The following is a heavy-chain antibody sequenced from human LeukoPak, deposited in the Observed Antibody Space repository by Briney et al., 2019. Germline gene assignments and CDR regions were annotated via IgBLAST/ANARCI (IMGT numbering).Heavy chain of an antibody. CDR2: IYHSGTT. Sequence: PSETLSLTCAVSGGSISSGGYSWGWVRQPPGRGLEWIGYIYHSGTTYYNPSLKSRVTISVDRSKNQFSLKLNSVTAADTAVYYCARESSSWSNWFDPWGQGTLVTVSS. CDR1: GGSISSGGYS. CDR3: ARESSSWSNWFDP. J-gene: IGHJ5*02. V-gene: IGHV4-30-2*01. D-gene: IGHD6-13*01.